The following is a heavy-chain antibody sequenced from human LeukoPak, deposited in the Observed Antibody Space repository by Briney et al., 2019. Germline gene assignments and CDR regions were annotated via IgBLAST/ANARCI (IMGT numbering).Heavy chain of an antibody. CDR3: GKQSSGSCYTGFDI. Sequence: GGSLRLSCAASGFTFSTYAMGWVRQVPGKGPEWVSSICGDSDNTHYADSVKGRFTISRDNSKNTVSLQMDSLRAEDTAVYYCGKQSSGSCYTGFDIRGQGIMVTVSS. D-gene: IGHD2-15*01. CDR1: GFTFSTYA. J-gene: IGHJ3*02. V-gene: IGHV3-23*01. CDR2: ICGDSDNT.